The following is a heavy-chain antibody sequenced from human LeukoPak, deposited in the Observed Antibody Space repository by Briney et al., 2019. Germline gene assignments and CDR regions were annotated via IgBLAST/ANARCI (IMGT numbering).Heavy chain of an antibody. CDR3: ARVPYHYDSSGYWGGFDY. CDR2: ISSSGSTI. J-gene: IGHJ4*02. V-gene: IGHV3-48*03. CDR1: GFTFSSYE. D-gene: IGHD3-22*01. Sequence: GGSLRLSCAASGFTFSSYEMNWVRQAPGKGLEWVSYISSSGSTIYYADSVKGRFTISRDNAKNSLYLQMNSLRAEDTAVYYCARVPYHYDSSGYWGGFDYWGQGTLVTVSS.